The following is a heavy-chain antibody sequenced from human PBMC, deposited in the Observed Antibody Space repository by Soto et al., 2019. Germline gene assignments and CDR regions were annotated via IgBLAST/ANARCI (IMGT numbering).Heavy chain of an antibody. CDR2: IYYSGST. CDR3: ARRYGGNFDF. D-gene: IGHD1-26*01. V-gene: IGHV4-59*01. J-gene: IGHJ4*02. Sequence: GSLRLSCAASGFTFSNAWMNWVRQAPGKGLEWIGYIYYSGSTNYNPSLKSRVTISVDTSKNQFSLKLSSVTAADTAVYYCARRYGGNFDFWGQGTLVTVSS. CDR1: GFTFSNAW.